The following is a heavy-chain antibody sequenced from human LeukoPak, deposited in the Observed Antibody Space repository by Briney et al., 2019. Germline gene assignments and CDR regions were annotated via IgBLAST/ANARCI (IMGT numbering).Heavy chain of an antibody. V-gene: IGHV4-39*01. D-gene: IGHD3-3*01. CDR3: ARTPISWGVVIGGAFDI. Sequence: SETLSLTCTVSGGSISSSSYYWGWIRQPPGKGLEWIGSIYYSGSTYYNPSLKSRVTISVDTSKNQFSLKLSSVTAADTAVYYCARTPISWGVVIGGAFDIWGQGTMVTVSS. CDR2: IYYSGST. CDR1: GGSISSSSYY. J-gene: IGHJ3*02.